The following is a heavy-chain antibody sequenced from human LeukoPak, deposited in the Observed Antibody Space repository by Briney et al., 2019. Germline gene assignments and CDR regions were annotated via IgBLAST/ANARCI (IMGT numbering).Heavy chain of an antibody. V-gene: IGHV3-30*02. CDR3: ARPYCSGGSCQHYFDY. D-gene: IGHD2-15*01. J-gene: IGHJ4*02. CDR1: GFTFSSRG. CDR2: IRYDGSNK. Sequence: GGSLRLSCVASGFTFSSRGMHWVRQAPGKGLEWVSFIRYDGSNKYYADSVKGRFTISRDKSKKTLYLQMNSMRAEDTAVYCCARPYCSGGSCQHYFDYWGQGTLVTVSS.